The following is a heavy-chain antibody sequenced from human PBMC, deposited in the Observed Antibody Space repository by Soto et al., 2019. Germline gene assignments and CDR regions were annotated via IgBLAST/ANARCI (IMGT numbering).Heavy chain of an antibody. CDR3: AKHMGYRNTWSFYH. CDR2: MNGGDDAT. D-gene: IGHD5-12*01. J-gene: IGHJ4*02. CDR1: GFTFSTYA. Sequence: GGSLRLSCSASGFTFSTYAMSWVRQAPGKGPEWISSMNGGDDATKDADSVKGRFTISRDNSKSTLYLQMTSLRAEDTAVYYCAKHMGYRNTWSFYHWGQGTLVTVSS. V-gene: IGHV3-23*01.